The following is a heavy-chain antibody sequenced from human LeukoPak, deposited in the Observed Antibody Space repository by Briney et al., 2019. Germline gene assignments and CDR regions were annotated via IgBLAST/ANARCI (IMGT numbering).Heavy chain of an antibody. D-gene: IGHD3-10*01. V-gene: IGHV3-74*01. CDR3: AREVSAEMGGSGSYCNNFDY. J-gene: IGHJ4*02. CDR1: GFTFSSYW. Sequence: GGSLRLSCAASGFTFSSYWMHWVRRAPGKGLVWVSRINTDGTTASYADSVKGRFTVSRDNAKNSLFLQMNSLRAEDTAVYYCAREVSAEMGGSGSYCNNFDYWGQGTLVTVSS. CDR2: INTDGTTA.